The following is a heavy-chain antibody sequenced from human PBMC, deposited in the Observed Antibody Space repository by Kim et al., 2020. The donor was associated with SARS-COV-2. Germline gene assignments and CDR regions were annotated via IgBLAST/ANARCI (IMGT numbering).Heavy chain of an antibody. CDR2: IYYSGST. V-gene: IGHV4-59*01. CDR1: GGSISSYY. CDR3: ARGVEGYCSSTSCYPPRYYFYGMDV. Sequence: SETLSLTCTVSGGSISSYYWSWIRQPPGKGLEWIGYIYYSGSTNYNPSLKSRVTISVDTSKNQFSLKLSSVTAADTAVYYCARGVEGYCSSTSCYPPRYYFYGMDVWGQGTPVTVSS. J-gene: IGHJ6*02. D-gene: IGHD2-2*01.